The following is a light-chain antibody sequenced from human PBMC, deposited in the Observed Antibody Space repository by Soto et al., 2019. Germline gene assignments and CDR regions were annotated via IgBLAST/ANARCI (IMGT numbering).Light chain of an antibody. CDR2: GAS. CDR3: QQYGSSPGT. J-gene: IGKJ2*01. CDR1: QSVSRSY. V-gene: IGKV3-20*01. Sequence: EIVLTQSPGTLSLSPGKRATLSCRASQSVSRSYLAWYQQKPGQPPRLLIYGASSRATGIPDRFSGSGLGTDFTVTISRLETEDLAVYYCQQYGSSPGTFGQGTKLEIK.